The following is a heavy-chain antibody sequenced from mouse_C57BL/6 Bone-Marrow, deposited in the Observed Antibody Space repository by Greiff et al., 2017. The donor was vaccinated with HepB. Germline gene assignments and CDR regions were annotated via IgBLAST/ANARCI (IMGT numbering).Heavy chain of an antibody. CDR2: IYPRSGNT. V-gene: IGHV1-81*01. CDR3: AREDSTVVAPYFDY. Sequence: QVQLQQSGAELARPGASVKLSCKASGYTFTSYGISWVKQRTGQGLEWIGEIYPRSGNTYYNEKFKGKATLTADKSSSTAYMELRILTSEDSAVYFCAREDSTVVAPYFDYWGQGTTLTVSS. D-gene: IGHD1-1*01. J-gene: IGHJ2*01. CDR1: GYTFTSYG.